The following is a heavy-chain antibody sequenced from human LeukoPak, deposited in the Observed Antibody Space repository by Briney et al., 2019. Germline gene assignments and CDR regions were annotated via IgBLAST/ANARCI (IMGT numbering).Heavy chain of an antibody. J-gene: IGHJ3*02. CDR1: GFSFTYYY. Sequence: GGSLRLSCAVSGFSFTYYYMSWVRQAPGKGLEWVANINPDGSEKNHGDSVKGRFNISRDNAKNSLFLQMNSLRVHDTPVFYGGKVGGVTDDPFTIWGQGHWSPSLQ. CDR3: GKVGGVTDDPFTI. D-gene: IGHD3-16*01. CDR2: INPDGSEK. V-gene: IGHV3-7*01.